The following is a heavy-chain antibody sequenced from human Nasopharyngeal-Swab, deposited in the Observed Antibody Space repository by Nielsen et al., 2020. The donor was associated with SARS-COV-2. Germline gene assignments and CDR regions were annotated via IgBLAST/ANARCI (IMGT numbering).Heavy chain of an antibody. Sequence: SETLSLTYTVSGGSIISRTYYWGWIRQPPGKGLEWTGAIYYTGTPYYNPSLKSRVTMSVDTSKNQFSLKLSSVTAADTAVYYCARAYYYDSSGYYLDYWGQGTLVTVSS. CDR1: GGSIISRTYY. D-gene: IGHD3-22*01. CDR2: IYYTGTP. V-gene: IGHV4-39*07. J-gene: IGHJ4*02. CDR3: ARAYYYDSSGYYLDY.